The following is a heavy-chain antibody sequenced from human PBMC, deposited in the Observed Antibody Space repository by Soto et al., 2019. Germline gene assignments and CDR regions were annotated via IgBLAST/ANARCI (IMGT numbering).Heavy chain of an antibody. CDR3: ARDRSGSHEIDDALDI. V-gene: IGHV3-30-3*01. Sequence: QVQLVESGGGVVQPGRSLRLSCAASRFSFSTYAIHWVRQAPGKGLEWVAGISYDGGNEYYADSVKGRFTISRDNSKSTLYLKMNSLGPDDTAVYYCARDRSGSHEIDDALDIWGRGTTVTVSS. D-gene: IGHD1-26*01. CDR1: RFSFSTYA. CDR2: ISYDGGNE. J-gene: IGHJ3*02.